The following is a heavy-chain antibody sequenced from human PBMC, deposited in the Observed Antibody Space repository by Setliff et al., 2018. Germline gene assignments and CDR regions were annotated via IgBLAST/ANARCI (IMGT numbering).Heavy chain of an antibody. V-gene: IGHV1-2*02. CDR1: GYTFTGYY. CDR3: ARYLGHVAGWRYYGMDV. J-gene: IGHJ6*02. CDR2: INPNSGGT. D-gene: IGHD6-19*01. Sequence: ASVKVSCKTSGYTFTGYYMHWVRQAPGQGLEWMGWINPNSGGTNYAQKFQGRVTMTRDTSISTAYMELSRLRSDETAVYYCARYLGHVAGWRYYGMDVWGQGTTVTVSS.